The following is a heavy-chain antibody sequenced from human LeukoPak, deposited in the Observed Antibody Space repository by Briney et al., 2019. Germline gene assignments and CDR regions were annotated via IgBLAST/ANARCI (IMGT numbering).Heavy chain of an antibody. J-gene: IGHJ6*02. Sequence: ASVKVSCKASGGTFSSYAISWVRQAPGQGLEWMGGIIPIFGTANYAQKFQGRVTITADESTSTAYMELSSLGSEDTAVYYCARPPLSSGWYYYGMDVWGQGTTATVSS. CDR2: IIPIFGTA. CDR3: ARPPLSSGWYYYGMDV. CDR1: GGTFSSYA. D-gene: IGHD6-19*01. V-gene: IGHV1-69*13.